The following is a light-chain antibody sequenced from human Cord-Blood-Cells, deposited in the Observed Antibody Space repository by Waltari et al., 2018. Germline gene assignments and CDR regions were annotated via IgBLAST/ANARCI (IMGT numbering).Light chain of an antibody. V-gene: IGLV2-14*01. CDR3: SSYTSSSTLYV. J-gene: IGLJ1*01. CDR2: GVS. CDR1: SSAVGGYNY. Sequence: QSALTQPASVSGSPGQSLTIPCTGTSSAVGGYNYVSWYQQHPGKAPKLIIYGVSNRASGGSNRFSGSKSGNTASLTSSGLQAADEADYYCSSYTSSSTLYVFGTGTKVTVL.